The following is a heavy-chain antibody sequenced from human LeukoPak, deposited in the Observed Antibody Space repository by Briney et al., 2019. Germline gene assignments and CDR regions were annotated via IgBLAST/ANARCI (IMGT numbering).Heavy chain of an antibody. D-gene: IGHD6-19*01. CDR2: IKQDGSEK. CDR1: GFTFSSYW. J-gene: IGHJ4*02. Sequence: PGGSLRLSCAASGFTFSSYWMSWVRQAPGKGLEWVANIKQDGSEKYYVDSVKGRFTISRDNAENSLYLQMNSLRAEDTAVYYCAREGIAVAGTYFDYWGQGTLVTVSS. CDR3: AREGIAVAGTYFDY. V-gene: IGHV3-7*01.